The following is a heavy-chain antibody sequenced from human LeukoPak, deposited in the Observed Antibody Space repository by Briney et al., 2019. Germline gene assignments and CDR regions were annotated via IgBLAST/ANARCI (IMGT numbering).Heavy chain of an antibody. Sequence: SQTLSLTCTVSGGSISSGDYYWSWLRQPPGKDLEWIGYIYYSGSNYYNPSLKSRVTISVDTSKNQFSLKLSSVTAADTAVYYCARDRGIVVVPAAIQRYNWFDPWGQGTLVTVSS. V-gene: IGHV4-30-4*08. D-gene: IGHD2-2*02. CDR1: GGSISSGDYY. J-gene: IGHJ5*02. CDR2: IYYSGSN. CDR3: ARDRGIVVVPAAIQRYNWFDP.